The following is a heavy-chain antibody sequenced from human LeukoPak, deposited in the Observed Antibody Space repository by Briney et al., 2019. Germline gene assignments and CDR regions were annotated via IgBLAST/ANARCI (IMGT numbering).Heavy chain of an antibody. J-gene: IGHJ4*02. CDR3: ARGPRLPYY. CDR2: ISYDGSNK. D-gene: IGHD6-25*01. Sequence: GGSLRLSCAASGFTFSSYAMHWVRQAPGKGLEWVAVISYDGSNKYYADSVKGRFTISRDNSKNTLFLQMNNLRAEDTAVYYCARGPRLPYYWGQGTLVTVSS. V-gene: IGHV3-30-3*01. CDR1: GFTFSSYA.